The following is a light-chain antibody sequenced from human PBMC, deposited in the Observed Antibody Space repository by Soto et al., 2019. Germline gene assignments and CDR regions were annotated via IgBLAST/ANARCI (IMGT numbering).Light chain of an antibody. CDR3: QQYTDNWT. CDR1: QSISSW. CDR2: DAS. J-gene: IGKJ1*01. Sequence: DIQMTQSPSTLSASVGDRVTITCRASQSISSWLAWYQQKPGKAPKLLIYDASSLEGGVPSRFSGSGSGTEFTLTISSLQPDDFASYYCQQYTDNWTFGQGTKVDIK. V-gene: IGKV1-5*01.